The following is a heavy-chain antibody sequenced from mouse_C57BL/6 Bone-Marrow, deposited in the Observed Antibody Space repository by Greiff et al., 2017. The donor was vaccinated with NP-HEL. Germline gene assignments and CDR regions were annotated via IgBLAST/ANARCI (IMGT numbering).Heavy chain of an antibody. V-gene: IGHV1-47*01. CDR2: FHPYNDDT. J-gene: IGHJ2*01. CDR1: GYTFTTYP. D-gene: IGHD2-1*01. Sequence: VKLMESGAELVKPGASVKMSCTASGYTFTTYPIEWVKQNHGKSLEWIGNFHPYNDDTEYNEKFKNKATLTVEKSSSTVYLELSRLTSDDYSVYYCARGGNYWYYFDYWGQGTTLTVTS. CDR3: ARGGNYWYYFDY.